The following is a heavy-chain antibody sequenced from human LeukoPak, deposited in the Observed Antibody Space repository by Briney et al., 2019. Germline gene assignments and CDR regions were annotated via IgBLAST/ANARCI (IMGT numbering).Heavy chain of an antibody. V-gene: IGHV5-51*01. Sequence: GESLKISCKGSGYMFNNYWIGWVRQMPGKGLEWMGIIYPGDSDTRYSPSFQGQVTISADRSISTAYLQWSSLKASDTAMYYCARQAYTYAPFDYWGQGTLVTVSS. CDR3: ARQAYTYAPFDY. CDR1: GYMFNNYW. CDR2: IYPGDSDT. D-gene: IGHD5-18*01. J-gene: IGHJ4*02.